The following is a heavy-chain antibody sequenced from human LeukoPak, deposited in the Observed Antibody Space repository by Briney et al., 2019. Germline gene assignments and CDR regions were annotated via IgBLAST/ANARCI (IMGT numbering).Heavy chain of an antibody. Sequence: GGSLRLSCAASGFSISSYWMSWVRQAPGKGLEWVGRIKSKTDGGTTDYAAPVKGRFTISRDDSKNTLYLQMNSLKTEDTAVYYCTTPPYYYDSSWGQGTLVTVSS. D-gene: IGHD3-22*01. V-gene: IGHV3-15*01. CDR3: TTPPYYYDSS. J-gene: IGHJ4*02. CDR2: IKSKTDGGTT. CDR1: GFSISSYW.